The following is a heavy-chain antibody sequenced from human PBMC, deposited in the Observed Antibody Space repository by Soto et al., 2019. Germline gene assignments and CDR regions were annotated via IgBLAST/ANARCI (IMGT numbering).Heavy chain of an antibody. J-gene: IGHJ4*02. CDR2: INPSGGST. V-gene: IGHV1-46*01. D-gene: IGHD2-2*01. Sequence: QVQLVQSGAEVKKPGASVKVSCKASGYTFTSYYMHWVRQAPGQGLEWMGIINPSGGSTSYAQKSRGXXTXAXDPSPTTGYMERSSLISEDTAGYYCLPAAMGGGSDYGGQGTLVTVSS. CDR1: GYTFTSYY. CDR3: LPAAMGGGSDY.